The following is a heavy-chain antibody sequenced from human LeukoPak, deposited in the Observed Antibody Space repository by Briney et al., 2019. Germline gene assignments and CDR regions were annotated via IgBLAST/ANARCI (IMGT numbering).Heavy chain of an antibody. D-gene: IGHD2-15*01. CDR3: ARHQIVVVVAATPAAFDI. CDR2: IYPGDSDT. J-gene: IGHJ3*02. CDR1: GYSFTSYW. V-gene: IGHV5-51*01. Sequence: GESLKISCKGSGYSFTSYWIGWVRQMPGKGLEWMGIIYPGDSDTRYSPSFQGQVTISADKSISTAYLQWSSLKASDTAMYYCARHQIVVVVAATPAAFDIWGQGTMVTVS.